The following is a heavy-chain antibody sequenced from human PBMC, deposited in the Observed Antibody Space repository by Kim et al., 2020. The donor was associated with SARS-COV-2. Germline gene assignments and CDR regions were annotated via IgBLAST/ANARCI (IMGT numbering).Heavy chain of an antibody. CDR1: GYTFTSYY. CDR3: ARDSRVLRYFDWSNPYWYFDL. Sequence: ASVKVSCKASGYTFTSYYMHWVRQAPGQGLEWMGIINPSGGSTSYAQKFQGRVTMTRDTSTSTVYMELSSLRSEDTAVYYCARDSRVLRYFDWSNPYWYFDLWGRGTLVTVSS. D-gene: IGHD3-9*01. J-gene: IGHJ2*01. V-gene: IGHV1-46*01. CDR2: INPSGGST.